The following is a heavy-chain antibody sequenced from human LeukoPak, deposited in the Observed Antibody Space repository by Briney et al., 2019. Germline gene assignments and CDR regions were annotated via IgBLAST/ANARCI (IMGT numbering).Heavy chain of an antibody. CDR3: ARERARRGSSSWYYFDY. D-gene: IGHD6-13*01. J-gene: IGHJ4*02. CDR2: IYSGGST. CDR1: GFTFSTYG. Sequence: GGSLRLSCAASGFTFSTYGMSWVRQAPGKGLEWVSVIYSGGSTYYADSVKGRFTISRDNSKNTLYLQMNSLRAEDTAVYYCARERARRGSSSWYYFDYWGQGTLVTVSS. V-gene: IGHV3-53*01.